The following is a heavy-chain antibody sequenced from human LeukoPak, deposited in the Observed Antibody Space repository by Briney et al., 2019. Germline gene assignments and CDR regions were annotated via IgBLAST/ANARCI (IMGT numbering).Heavy chain of an antibody. Sequence: SETLSLTCTVSGGSISSYYWGWIRQPPGKGLEWIGSIYYSGSTYYNPSLKSRVTISVDTSKNQFSLKLSSVTAADTAVYYCATGLAYCGGDCYPGWFDPWGQGTLVTVSS. D-gene: IGHD2-21*02. CDR1: GGSISSYY. J-gene: IGHJ5*02. CDR3: ATGLAYCGGDCYPGWFDP. V-gene: IGHV4-39*01. CDR2: IYYSGST.